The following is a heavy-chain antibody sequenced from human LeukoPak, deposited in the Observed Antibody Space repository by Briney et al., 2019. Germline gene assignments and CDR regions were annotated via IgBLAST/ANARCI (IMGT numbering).Heavy chain of an antibody. D-gene: IGHD6-13*01. CDR1: GGSISSYY. CDR2: TYYSGST. Sequence: PSETLTLTCTVSGGSISSYYWSWIRQPPGKGLEWIGYTYYSGSTNYNPSLKSRVTISVDTSKNQFSLKLSSVTAADTAVYYCARDWSSIAAAAYMDVWGKGTTVTVSS. CDR3: ARDWSSIAAAAYMDV. V-gene: IGHV4-59*01. J-gene: IGHJ6*03.